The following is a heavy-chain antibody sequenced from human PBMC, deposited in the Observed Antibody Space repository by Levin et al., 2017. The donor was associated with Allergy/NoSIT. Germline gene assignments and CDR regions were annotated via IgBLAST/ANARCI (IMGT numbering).Heavy chain of an antibody. CDR2: IRSKAYGWTT. D-gene: IGHD2-21*02. V-gene: IGHV3-49*04. J-gene: IGHJ2*01. Sequence: GESLKISCTASGFTFGDYAMSWVRQAPGKGLEWVGFIRSKAYGWTTEYAASVKGRFTISRDDSKSIAYLQMNSLKTEDTAVYYCTRDMTARGNYWYFDRWGRGTLVTVSS. CDR3: TRDMTARGNYWYFDR. CDR1: GFTFGDYA.